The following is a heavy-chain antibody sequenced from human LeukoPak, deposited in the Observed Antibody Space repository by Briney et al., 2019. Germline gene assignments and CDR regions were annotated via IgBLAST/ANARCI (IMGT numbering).Heavy chain of an antibody. CDR3: ARDDYGSGSYYYYYYMDV. Sequence: GGSLRLSCAASGFTFSDYYMSWIRQVPGKGLEWVSYISSSGSTIYYADSVKGRFTISRDNAKNSLYLQMNSLRAEDTAVYYCARDDYGSGSYYYYYYMDVWGKGTTVTVSS. V-gene: IGHV3-11*01. J-gene: IGHJ6*03. D-gene: IGHD3-10*01. CDR1: GFTFSDYY. CDR2: ISSSGSTI.